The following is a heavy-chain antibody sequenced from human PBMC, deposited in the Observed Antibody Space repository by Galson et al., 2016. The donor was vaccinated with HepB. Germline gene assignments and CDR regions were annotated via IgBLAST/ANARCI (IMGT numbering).Heavy chain of an antibody. CDR1: GLTFSSYA. CDR2: IWSDGNQY. V-gene: IGHV3-33*01. Sequence: SLRLSCAASGLTFSSYAMHWVRQAPGKGLERVAIIWSDGNQYLYADSVKGRFTISRDNSKNTLYLQMNSLRAEDTAVYYCARVPSSGWFDYWGQGTLVTVSS. CDR3: ARVPSSGWFDY. D-gene: IGHD6-19*01. J-gene: IGHJ4*02.